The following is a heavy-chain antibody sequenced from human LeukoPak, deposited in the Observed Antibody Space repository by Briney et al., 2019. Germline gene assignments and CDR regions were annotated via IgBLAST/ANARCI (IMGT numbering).Heavy chain of an antibody. CDR2: IYYSGST. CDR1: GGSISSGSYY. J-gene: IGHJ4*02. CDR3: ASTYSYGSGYFDY. V-gene: IGHV4-61*10. Sequence: SETLSLTCTVSGGSISSGSYYWSWIRQPAGKGLEWIGYIYYSGSTNYNPSLKSRVTISVDTSKNQFSLKLSSVTAADTAVYYCASTYSYGSGYFDYWGQGTLVTVSS. D-gene: IGHD5-18*01.